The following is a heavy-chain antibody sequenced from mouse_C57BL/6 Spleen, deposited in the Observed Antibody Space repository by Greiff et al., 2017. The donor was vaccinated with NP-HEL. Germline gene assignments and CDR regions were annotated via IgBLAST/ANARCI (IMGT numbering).Heavy chain of an antibody. V-gene: IGHV1-82*01. CDR1: GYAFSSSW. CDR3: ARWIRYWDFDV. J-gene: IGHJ1*03. CDR2: IYPGDGDT. Sequence: VKLMESGPELVKPGASVKISCKASGYAFSSSWMNWVKQRPGKGLEWIGRIYPGDGDTNYNGKFKGKATLTADKSSSTAYMQLSSLTSEDSAVYFCARWIRYWDFDVWGTGTTVTVSS.